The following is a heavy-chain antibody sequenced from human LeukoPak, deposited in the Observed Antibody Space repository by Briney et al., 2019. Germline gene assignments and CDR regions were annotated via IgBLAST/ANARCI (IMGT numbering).Heavy chain of an antibody. J-gene: IGHJ4*02. CDR1: GDSINDYS. V-gene: IGHV4-59*01. Sequence: SETLSLTCTVSGDSINDYSWSWIRQPPGKGLEWIGYIYYNGRTNYNPSLKSRVTMSVDTSKNQFSLKLNSVTAADTAVYHCVRGGGYPSIVDSWGQGTLVTVSS. D-gene: IGHD3-22*01. CDR2: IYYNGRT. CDR3: VRGGGYPSIVDS.